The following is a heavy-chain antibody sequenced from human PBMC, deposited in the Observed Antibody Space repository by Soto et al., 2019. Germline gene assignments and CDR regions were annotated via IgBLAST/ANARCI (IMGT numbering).Heavy chain of an antibody. CDR3: AATRDYYGSGSADYYYGMDV. D-gene: IGHD3-10*01. J-gene: IGHJ6*02. CDR2: IIPIIGTA. V-gene: IGHV1-69*13. Sequence: GASVKVSCKASGGTFSSYAICWVRQAPGQGLEWMGGIIPIIGTANYAQKFQGRVTITADESTSTAYMELSSLRSEDTAVYYCAATRDYYGSGSADYYYGMDVWGQGTTVTVSS. CDR1: GGTFSSYA.